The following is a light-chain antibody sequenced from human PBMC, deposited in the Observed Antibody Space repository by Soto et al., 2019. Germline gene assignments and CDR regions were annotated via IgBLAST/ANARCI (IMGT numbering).Light chain of an antibody. CDR3: QQYYCSPGHT. V-gene: IGKV4-1*01. Sequence: DIVMTQSPDSLAVSLGERATINCKSSQSVLYSSNNKNYLAWYQQKPGQPPKLLIYWASTRESGVPDRFSGSGAGTDFPLNIRSLQAEDVAVYYCQQYYCSPGHTFGQGTKLEIK. CDR1: QSVLYSSNNKNY. J-gene: IGKJ2*01. CDR2: WAS.